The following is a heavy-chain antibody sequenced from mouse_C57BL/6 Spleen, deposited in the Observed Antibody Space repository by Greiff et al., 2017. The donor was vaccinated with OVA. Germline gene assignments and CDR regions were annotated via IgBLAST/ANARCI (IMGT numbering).Heavy chain of an antibody. D-gene: IGHD2-1*01. CDR3: ARWGNYWYFDV. CDR2: IDPSDSET. V-gene: IGHV1-52*01. Sequence: VQLQQPGAELVRPGSSVKLSCKASGYTFTSYWMHWVKQRPIQGLEWIGNIDPSDSETHYNQKFKDKATLTVDKSSSTAYMQLSSLTSEDSAVYYCARWGNYWYFDVWGTGTTVTVSS. J-gene: IGHJ1*03. CDR1: GYTFTSYW.